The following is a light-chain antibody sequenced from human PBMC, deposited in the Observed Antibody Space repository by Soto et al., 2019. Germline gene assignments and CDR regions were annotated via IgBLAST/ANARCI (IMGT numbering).Light chain of an antibody. CDR2: EVN. CDR3: SSFTNSNTLL. J-gene: IGLJ3*02. V-gene: IGLV2-14*01. CDR1: RSDIGDYNY. Sequence: QSALTQPASVSGSPGQSVTISCTGTRSDIGDYNYVSWYQQHPGKVPKLLIYEVNKRPSGVSNRFSGSKSANSASLTISGLQAEDEADYYCSSFTNSNTLLFGGGTKVTVL.